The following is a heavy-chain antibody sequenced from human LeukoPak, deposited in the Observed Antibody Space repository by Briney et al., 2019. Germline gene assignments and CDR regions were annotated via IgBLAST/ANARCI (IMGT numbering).Heavy chain of an antibody. D-gene: IGHD2-2*01. Sequence: ASVKVSFKSSGYTFTDYFIHWVRQAPGQGLEWMGWINPNSGATKYAQKFQGRVSMTRDTSINTAYMDLTNLRSDDTAIFYCARVKKLMPELEFWGQGTLVTVSS. V-gene: IGHV1-2*02. CDR2: INPNSGAT. CDR1: GYTFTDYF. CDR3: ARVKKLMPELEF. J-gene: IGHJ4*02.